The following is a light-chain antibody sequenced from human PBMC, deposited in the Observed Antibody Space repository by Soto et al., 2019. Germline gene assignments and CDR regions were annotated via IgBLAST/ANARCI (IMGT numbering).Light chain of an antibody. CDR2: GAS. CDR1: QSVSSN. CDR3: QQYGSSPT. J-gene: IGKJ1*01. V-gene: IGKV3-15*01. Sequence: EIVMTQSPATLSVSPGERATLSCRASQSVSSNLAWYQQKPGQAPRLLIYGASTRATGIPARFSGSGSGTEFTLTISSLQSEDFAMYYCQQYGSSPTFGQGTKVEIK.